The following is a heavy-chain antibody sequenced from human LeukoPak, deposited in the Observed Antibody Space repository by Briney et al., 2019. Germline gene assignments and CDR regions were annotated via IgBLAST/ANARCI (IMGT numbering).Heavy chain of an antibody. Sequence: GGSLRLSCAASTFTFSSYNMNWVRQAPGKGLEWVSYISSSGSTIYYADSVKGRFTISRDNAKNSLYLQMNSLRAEDTAVYYCARVAAAGADYWGQGTLVTVSS. D-gene: IGHD6-13*01. CDR3: ARVAAAGADY. J-gene: IGHJ4*02. CDR1: TFTFSSYN. CDR2: ISSSGSTI. V-gene: IGHV3-48*04.